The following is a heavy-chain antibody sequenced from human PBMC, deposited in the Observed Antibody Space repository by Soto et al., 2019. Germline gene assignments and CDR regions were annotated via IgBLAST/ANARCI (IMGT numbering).Heavy chain of an antibody. D-gene: IGHD2-21*01. CDR2: IGQDGSEK. V-gene: IGHV3-7*01. Sequence: EVQLVESGGGLVQPGGSLRLSCTASGFTFSSYWMTWVRQAPGKGLEWVANIGQDGSEKYYADSVKGRFTISRDNAKKSLFLQMSSLRVEDTAVYYCYGGDKADYWGQGSLVTVSS. J-gene: IGHJ4*02. CDR1: GFTFSSYW. CDR3: YGGDKADY.